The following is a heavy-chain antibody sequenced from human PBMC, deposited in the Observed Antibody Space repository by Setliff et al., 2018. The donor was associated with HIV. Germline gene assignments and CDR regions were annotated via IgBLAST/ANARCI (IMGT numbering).Heavy chain of an antibody. CDR3: ARDPDTSNKIDY. D-gene: IGHD5-18*01. CDR2: INIDGSNT. CDR1: GFTFSKHW. J-gene: IGHJ4*02. Sequence: GGSLRLSCAASGFTFSKHWMHWVRQAPGKGLVWVSRINIDGSNTYYADSVKGRFTISRDNAKDTLYLQMNSLRAEDTAVYYCARDPDTSNKIDYWGRGTRVTVSS. V-gene: IGHV3-74*01.